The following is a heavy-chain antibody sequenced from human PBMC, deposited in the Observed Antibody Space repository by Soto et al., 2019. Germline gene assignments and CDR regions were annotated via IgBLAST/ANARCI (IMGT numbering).Heavy chain of an antibody. D-gene: IGHD3-22*01. CDR1: GGSISSGDYY. J-gene: IGHJ5*02. CDR3: ARRDRSGFSYWLDT. Sequence: TLSLTCTVSGGSISSGDYYWSWIRQHPGKGLEWIGIIYFSGTTYYNPSLKSRVTISVDTSKSQFSLKLSSVTAADTAVYYCARRDRSGFSYWLDTWGQGTLVTVSS. V-gene: IGHV4-31*03. CDR2: IYFSGTT.